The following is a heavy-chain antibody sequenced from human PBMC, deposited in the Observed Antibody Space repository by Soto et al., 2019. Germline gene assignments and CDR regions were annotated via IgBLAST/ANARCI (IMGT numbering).Heavy chain of an antibody. V-gene: IGHV4-59*01. D-gene: IGHD6-13*01. CDR1: GGSSSSYY. CDR3: ARDSAAALGYGMDV. Sequence: SYTLSLTCTVSGGSSSSYYWSWIRQPPGKGLEWIGYIYYSGSTNYNPSLKSRVTISVDTSKNQFSLKLSSVTAADTAVYYCARDSAAALGYGMDVWGQGTTVTGSS. J-gene: IGHJ6*02. CDR2: IYYSGST.